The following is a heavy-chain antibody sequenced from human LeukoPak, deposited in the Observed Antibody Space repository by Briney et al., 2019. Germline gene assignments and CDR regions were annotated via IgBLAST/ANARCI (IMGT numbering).Heavy chain of an antibody. V-gene: IGHV1-46*01. D-gene: IGHD3-3*01. CDR1: GYTFTSCY. J-gene: IGHJ4*02. CDR3: ASGEAYYDFWSGYKAFDY. Sequence: ASVKVSCKASGYTFTSCYMHWVRQAPGQGLEWMGIINPSGGSTSYAQKFQGRVTMTRDTSTSTVYMELSSLRSEDTAVYYCASGEAYYDFWSGYKAFDYWGQGTLVTVSS. CDR2: INPSGGST.